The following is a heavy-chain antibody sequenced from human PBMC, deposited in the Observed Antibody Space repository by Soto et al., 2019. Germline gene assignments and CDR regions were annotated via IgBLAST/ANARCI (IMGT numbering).Heavy chain of an antibody. CDR2: INTNGGST. CDR1: GFTFSSYA. Sequence: EVQLVESGGGLVQPGGSLRLSCAASGFTFSSYAMHWVRQAPGKGLEYVSTINTNGGSTYYANSVKGRFTISRDNSKNTLYLQMGSRRAEDMAVYYCARTSQYYFDYWGQGTLVTVSS. V-gene: IGHV3-64*01. CDR3: ARTSQYYFDY. J-gene: IGHJ4*02.